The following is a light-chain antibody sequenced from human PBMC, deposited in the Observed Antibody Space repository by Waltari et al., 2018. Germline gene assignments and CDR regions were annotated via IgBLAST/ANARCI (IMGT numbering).Light chain of an antibody. Sequence: EIVLTQPPGTLSLSPGERATLPCRASQSVSADYLAWYQQKPGQAPRLLISGASSRATGIPDRFSGSGSGTDFTLIISRLEPEDFAVYYCQQYNSSPYTFGQGTKLEIK. J-gene: IGKJ2*01. CDR3: QQYNSSPYT. V-gene: IGKV3-20*01. CDR1: QSVSADY. CDR2: GAS.